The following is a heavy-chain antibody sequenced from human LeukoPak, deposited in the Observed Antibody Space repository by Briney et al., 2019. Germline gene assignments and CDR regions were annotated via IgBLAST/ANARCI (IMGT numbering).Heavy chain of an antibody. CDR1: GFTFSRYG. CDR3: ARGYGSASVDH. J-gene: IGHJ5*02. V-gene: IGHV3-30*03. D-gene: IGHD6-6*01. CDR2: ITYDGNNK. Sequence: GGSLRLSCAASGFTFSRYGIHWVRQAPGKGLEWVAVITYDGNNKYYADSVKDRFTLSRDTSKNTLYLQMNSLRTEDTATYYCARGYGSASVDHWGQGTPVTVSS.